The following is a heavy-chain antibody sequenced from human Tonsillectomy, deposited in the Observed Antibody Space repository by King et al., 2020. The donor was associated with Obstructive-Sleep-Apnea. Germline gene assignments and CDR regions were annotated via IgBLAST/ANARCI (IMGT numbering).Heavy chain of an antibody. CDR2: IRTKVYGGTA. D-gene: IGHD6-19*01. V-gene: IGHV3-49*03. CDR1: GFTFPDYT. J-gene: IGHJ3*02. CDR3: TRDGSGWPRDAFDI. Sequence: EVQLVESGGGLVQPGRSLRLSCTASGFTFPDYTLSWFRQAPGKGREWVGFIRTKVYGGTAEYAASVKGRFTISRHDSKSIAYLQMNSLKTEDTALYYCTRDGSGWPRDAFDIWGQGTMVTVSS.